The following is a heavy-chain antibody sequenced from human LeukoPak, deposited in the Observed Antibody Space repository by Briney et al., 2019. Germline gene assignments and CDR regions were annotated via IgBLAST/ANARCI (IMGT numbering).Heavy chain of an antibody. D-gene: IGHD5-24*01. CDR1: GDSLNNYY. Sequence: SETLSLTRTVSGDSLNNYYWSWIRQPPGKGLEWVGYAHYSGTATYNPSLKSRVSMSIDTSKNQFSLRLSSVTASDTAVYYCASGDIEMATIFDYWGQGSLVTVSS. CDR3: ASGDIEMATIFDY. V-gene: IGHV4-59*01. J-gene: IGHJ4*02. CDR2: AHYSGTA.